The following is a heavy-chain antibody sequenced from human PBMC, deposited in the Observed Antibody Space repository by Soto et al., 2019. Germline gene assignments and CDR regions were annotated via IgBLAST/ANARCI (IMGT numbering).Heavy chain of an antibody. J-gene: IGHJ4*02. CDR1: GDTFNSYV. Sequence: QVQLVQSGAEVKRPGSSVKVSCESSGDTFNSYVISWVRQAPGQGLEWMGGIIPIIGVTHYAQKFQGRVTISALSSTGTAYMELTPLGFEDTALYYCARESLGAKGTDHWGQGTLMTVSS. CDR2: IIPIIGVT. V-gene: IGHV1-69*17. D-gene: IGHD3-10*01. CDR3: ARESLGAKGTDH.